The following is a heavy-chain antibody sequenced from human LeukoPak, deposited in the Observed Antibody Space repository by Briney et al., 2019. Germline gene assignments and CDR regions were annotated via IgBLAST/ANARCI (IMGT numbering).Heavy chain of an antibody. CDR1: GGSISSSNW. V-gene: IGHV4-4*02. J-gene: IGHJ5*02. CDR3: ASRTYYYGSGSYYNPNWFDP. D-gene: IGHD3-10*01. CDR2: IYHSGCT. Sequence: SGTLSLTCAVSGGSISSSNWWSWVRPPPGKGLEWIGEIYHSGCTNYNPSLKSRVTISVDKSKNQFSLKLSSVTAADTAVYYCASRTYYYGSGSYYNPNWFDPWGQGTLVTVSS.